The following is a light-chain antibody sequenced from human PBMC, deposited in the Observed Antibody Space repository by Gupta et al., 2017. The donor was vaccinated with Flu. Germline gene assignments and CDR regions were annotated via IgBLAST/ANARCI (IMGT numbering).Light chain of an antibody. J-gene: IGKJ1*01. CDR3: HQYLNSQG. V-gene: IGKV3-20*01. CDR1: QSVSSTY. CDR2: GAS. Sequence: DIALTQSPGTLSLSPGARATLSCRASQSVSSTYLAWYQQKPGQAPRLLIYGASNRATGIPDRFGGSGSGTDFTLTISRREPEDFAVYYFHQYLNSQGFGQGTKVEIK.